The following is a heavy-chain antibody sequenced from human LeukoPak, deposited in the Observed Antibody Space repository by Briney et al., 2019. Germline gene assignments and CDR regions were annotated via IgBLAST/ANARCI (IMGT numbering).Heavy chain of an antibody. CDR3: ARAGLRRPFDY. V-gene: IGHV3-53*01. CDR1: GFTVRSNY. J-gene: IGHJ4*02. Sequence: GGSLRLSCVVFGFTVRSNYMSWVREAPGKGLGWVSVIYSGGSTHYADSVKGRFTISRDTSENTLFLQMNSLRAEDTAVYYCARAGLRRPFDYWGQGTLVTVSS. CDR2: IYSGGST.